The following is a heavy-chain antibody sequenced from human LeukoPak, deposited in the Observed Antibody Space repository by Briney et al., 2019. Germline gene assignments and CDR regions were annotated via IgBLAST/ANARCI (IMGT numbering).Heavy chain of an antibody. J-gene: IGHJ4*02. Sequence: PSETLSLTCTVSGGSISSYYWSWIRQPAGKGLEWIGRIYTSGSTNYNPSLKSRVTMSVDTSKNQFSLKLSSVTAADTAVYYCARGPEAGISSSWDAVFDYWGRGTLVTVSS. CDR1: GGSISSYY. V-gene: IGHV4-4*07. CDR3: ARGPEAGISSSWDAVFDY. D-gene: IGHD6-13*01. CDR2: IYTSGST.